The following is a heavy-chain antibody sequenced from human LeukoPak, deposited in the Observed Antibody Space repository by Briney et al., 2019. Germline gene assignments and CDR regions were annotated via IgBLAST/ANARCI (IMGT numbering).Heavy chain of an antibody. CDR2: IYYSGST. CDR3: ARVVDILTGYHSLDY. J-gene: IGHJ4*02. D-gene: IGHD3-9*01. CDR1: GGSISSSSYY. V-gene: IGHV4-39*07. Sequence: SETLSLTCTVSGGSISSSSYYWGWIRQPPGKGLEWIGSIYYSGSTYYNPSLKSRVTISEDTSKNQFSLKLSSVTAADTAVYYCARVVDILTGYHSLDYWGQGTLVTVSS.